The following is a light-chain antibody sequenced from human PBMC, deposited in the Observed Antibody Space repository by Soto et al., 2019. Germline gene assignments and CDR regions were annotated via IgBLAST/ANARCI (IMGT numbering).Light chain of an antibody. CDR1: QSISSY. CDR2: AAS. J-gene: IGKJ5*01. CDR3: QQSYSTPIT. Sequence: QMSDGPGSRAESGGHRITITCRASQSISSYLNWYQQKPGKAPKLLIYAASSLQSGVPSKFSCSGSGTDFTLIICRLSCEDFATYYCQQSYSTPITFGQGTRLEIK. V-gene: IGKV1-39*01.